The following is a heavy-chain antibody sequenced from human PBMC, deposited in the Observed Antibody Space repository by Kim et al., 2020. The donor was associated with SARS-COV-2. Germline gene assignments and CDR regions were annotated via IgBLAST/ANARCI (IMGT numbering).Heavy chain of an antibody. J-gene: IGHJ6*02. Sequence: ASVKVSCKASGYTFTSYGISWVRQAPGQGLEWMGWISAYNGNTNYAQKLQGRVTMTTDTSTSTAYMELRSLRSDDTAVYYCARDFWIAARPGDGMDVWGQGTTVTVSS. V-gene: IGHV1-18*01. CDR3: ARDFWIAARPGDGMDV. CDR1: GYTFTSYG. CDR2: ISAYNGNT. D-gene: IGHD6-6*01.